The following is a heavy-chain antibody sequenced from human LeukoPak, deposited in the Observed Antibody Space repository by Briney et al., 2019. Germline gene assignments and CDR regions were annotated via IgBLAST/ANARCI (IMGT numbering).Heavy chain of an antibody. CDR3: ARVSSWYYDSSGCFDY. Sequence: ASVKVSCKASGYTFTSYAMHWVRQALGQRLEWMGWINAGNGNTKYSQKFQGRVTITRDTSASTAYMELSSLRSEDTAVYYCARVSSWYYDSSGCFDYWGQGTLVTVSS. D-gene: IGHD3-22*01. J-gene: IGHJ4*02. CDR1: GYTFTSYA. V-gene: IGHV1-3*01. CDR2: INAGNGNT.